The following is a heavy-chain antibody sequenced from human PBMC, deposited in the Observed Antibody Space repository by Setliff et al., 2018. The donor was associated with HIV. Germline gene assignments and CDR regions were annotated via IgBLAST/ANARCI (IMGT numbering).Heavy chain of an antibody. CDR3: ARGLKAYLGY. Sequence: GASVKVSCKTAEYTSASYVINWVRQATGQGLEWMGWIDPNSGKTGYAQKFQGRVTMTRNTSISTAYMELISLTSDDTAIYFCARGLKAYLGYWGQGTLVTV. D-gene: IGHD1-26*01. CDR1: EYTSASYV. V-gene: IGHV1-8*01. CDR2: IDPNSGKT. J-gene: IGHJ4*02.